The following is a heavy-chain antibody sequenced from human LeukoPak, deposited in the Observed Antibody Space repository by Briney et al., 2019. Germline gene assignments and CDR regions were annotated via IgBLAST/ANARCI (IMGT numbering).Heavy chain of an antibody. CDR3: ARARGYSYHVDY. CDR2: ISYDGSNK. V-gene: IGHV3-30*04. Sequence: GRSLRLSSAASGLTFSSYAMHWVPQAPGKGLEWVAVISYDGSNKYYADSVKGRFTISRDNSKNTLYLQMNSLRAEDTAVYYCARARGYSYHVDYWGQGILVTVSS. D-gene: IGHD5-18*01. J-gene: IGHJ4*02. CDR1: GLTFSSYA.